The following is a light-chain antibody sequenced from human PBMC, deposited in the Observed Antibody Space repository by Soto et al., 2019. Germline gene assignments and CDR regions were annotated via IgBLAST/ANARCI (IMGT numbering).Light chain of an antibody. CDR2: EVS. CDR3: SSYTSSSTPYV. J-gene: IGLJ1*01. V-gene: IGLV2-14*01. CDR1: SSDFGGYNY. Sequence: QSALTQPASVSGSPGQSITISCTGTSSDFGGYNYFSWYQQHTGKAPKLMIYEVSNRPSGVSYRFSGSKSGNTASLTISGIQAEDEADYYCSSYTSSSTPYVFGTGTKLTVL.